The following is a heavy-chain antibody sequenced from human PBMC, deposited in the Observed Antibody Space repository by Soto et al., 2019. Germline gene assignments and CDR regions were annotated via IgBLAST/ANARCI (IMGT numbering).Heavy chain of an antibody. V-gene: IGHV4-38-2*01. CDR1: GSSISSGDY. Sequence: PSDTLSLTFAVSGSSISSGDYSGWIRKPPGKGLEWIGSIFHGGNTYYNPSLKSRFTISLDMTKNQFSLKLNSVTAAETAVYYCARAWWYDAFDDWGQGTLVTVSS. D-gene: IGHD2-15*01. CDR3: ARAWWYDAFDD. CDR2: IFHGGNT. J-gene: IGHJ3*01.